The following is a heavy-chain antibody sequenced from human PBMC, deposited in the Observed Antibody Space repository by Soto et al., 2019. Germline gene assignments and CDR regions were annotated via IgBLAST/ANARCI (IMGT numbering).Heavy chain of an antibody. V-gene: IGHV3-21*01. CDR1: GFTFSSYS. D-gene: IGHD2-2*01. CDR3: AADIVVVPAAIPALRSYYYGMDV. CDR2: ISSSSSYI. J-gene: IGHJ6*02. Sequence: PGGSLRLSCAASGFTFSSYSMNWVRQAPGKGREWVSSISSSSSYIYYADSVKGRFTISRDNAKNSLYLQMNSLRAEDTAVYYCAADIVVVPAAIPALRSYYYGMDVWGQGTTVTVSS.